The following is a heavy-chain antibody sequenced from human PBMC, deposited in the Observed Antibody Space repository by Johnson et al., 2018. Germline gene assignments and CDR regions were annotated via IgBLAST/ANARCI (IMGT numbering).Heavy chain of an antibody. V-gene: IGHV3-23*04. Sequence: VQLVESGGGLVQPGESLTLSCAASGFSFSSLAMSWVRQAPGKGLEWVSGIVGSGSTYYADSVKGRFTISRDVSKNTLYLHLNSLRFEDTAVYYCAKDRTYNDARWVFDSWGQGTLVTVSS. CDR1: GFSFSSLA. CDR3: AKDRTYNDARWVFDS. D-gene: IGHD5-24*01. CDR2: IVGSGST. J-gene: IGHJ4*02.